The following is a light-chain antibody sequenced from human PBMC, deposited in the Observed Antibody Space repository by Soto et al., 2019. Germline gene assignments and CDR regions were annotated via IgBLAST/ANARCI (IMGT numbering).Light chain of an antibody. J-gene: IGLJ2*01. CDR3: WSSASSSTHVV. CDR1: SSDVGSYNL. V-gene: IGLV2-23*01. Sequence: QSALTQPASVSGSPGQSITISCTGTSSDVGSYNLVSWYQQHPGKPPKLMIYEGSKRPSGVSNRFSGSKSGNTASLTISGLQAEDEADYYCWSSASSSTHVVFGGGTKLTVL. CDR2: EGS.